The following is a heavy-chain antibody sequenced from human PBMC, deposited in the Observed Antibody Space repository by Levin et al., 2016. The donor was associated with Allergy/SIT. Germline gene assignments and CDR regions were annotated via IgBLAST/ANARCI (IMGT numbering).Heavy chain of an antibody. Sequence: ASVKVSCKASGYTFTGYYMHWVRQAPGQGLEWMGWINPNSGGTNYAQKFQGRVTMTRDTSISTAYMELSRLRSDDTAVYYCARVRRHGLYYYDSSGDAFDIWGQGTMVTVSS. CDR1: GYTFTGYY. D-gene: IGHD3-22*01. V-gene: IGHV1-2*02. J-gene: IGHJ3*02. CDR3: ARVRRHGLYYYDSSGDAFDI. CDR2: INPNSGGT.